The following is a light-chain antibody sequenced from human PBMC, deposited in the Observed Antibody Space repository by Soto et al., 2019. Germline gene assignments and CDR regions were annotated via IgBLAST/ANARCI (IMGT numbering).Light chain of an antibody. CDR3: QSYDSSMSVVV. Sequence: QSVLTQPPSVSGAPGQRVTISCTGSSSNIGAGYDVHWYQQLPGTAPKLIIYGNSNRPSGFPDRFSGSKSGTSASLAITGLQAEDEADYYCQSYDSSMSVVVFGGGTKLTVL. V-gene: IGLV1-40*01. J-gene: IGLJ2*01. CDR2: GNS. CDR1: SSNIGAGYD.